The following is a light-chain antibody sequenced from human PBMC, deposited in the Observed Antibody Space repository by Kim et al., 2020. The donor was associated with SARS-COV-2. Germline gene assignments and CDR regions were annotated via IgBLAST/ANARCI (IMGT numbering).Light chain of an antibody. CDR3: SSYAGSNNLV. J-gene: IGLJ2*01. V-gene: IGLV2-8*01. Sequence: QSALTQPPSESGSPGQSVTISCTGTSSDVGGYNYVSWYQQHTGKAPKLMIYEVSKRPSGVPDRFSGSKSGNTASLTVSGLQAEDEADYYCSSYAGSNNLVFGGGTQLTVL. CDR1: SSDVGGYNY. CDR2: EVS.